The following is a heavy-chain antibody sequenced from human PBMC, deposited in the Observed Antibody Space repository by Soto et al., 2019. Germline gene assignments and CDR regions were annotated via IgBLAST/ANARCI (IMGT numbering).Heavy chain of an antibody. CDR1: GFTFSHYG. D-gene: IGHD1-26*01. J-gene: IGHJ4*02. Sequence: QVQLVESGGGVVQPGRSLRLSCAASGFTFSHYGIHWVRQAPGKGLEWLAVISYDGSNKHYADSVKGRFTVSRDNSKNTLYLQTNSLRAEDTAVYFCARYSGKYQGPIDYWGQGTLVTVSS. CDR3: ARYSGKYQGPIDY. V-gene: IGHV3-30*03. CDR2: ISYDGSNK.